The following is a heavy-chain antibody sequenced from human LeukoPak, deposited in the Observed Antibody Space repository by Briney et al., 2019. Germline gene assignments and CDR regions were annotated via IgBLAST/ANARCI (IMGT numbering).Heavy chain of an antibody. CDR3: SRSHDYGGLYFYYMDV. J-gene: IGHJ6*03. V-gene: IGHV4-39*01. Sequence: SETLSLTCTVSGGSISSRSDYWGWIRQTPGKGLEWIGNLDSSGSTYYNPSLKSRVTISVGTSKNQFSLNLRSVTAADTAIYFCSRSHDYGGLYFYYMDVWGKGTTVTVSS. CDR1: GGSISSRSDY. CDR2: LDSSGST. D-gene: IGHD4-23*01.